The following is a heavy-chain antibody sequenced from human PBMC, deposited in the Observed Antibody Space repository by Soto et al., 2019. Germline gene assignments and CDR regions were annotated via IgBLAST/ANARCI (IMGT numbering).Heavy chain of an antibody. J-gene: IGHJ6*02. CDR3: ANDGSGSYLAWGYAMDG. CDR1: GFTFSSYG. D-gene: IGHD3-10*01. V-gene: IGHV3-30*18. Sequence: QVQLVESGGGVVQPGRSLRLSCAASGFTFSSYGMHWVRQAPGKGLEWVAVISYDGYNKYYADSVKGRFTISRDNSKNTLYLQMNSLRADDTAVYYCANDGSGSYLAWGYAMDGWGQGTTVTVSS. CDR2: ISYDGYNK.